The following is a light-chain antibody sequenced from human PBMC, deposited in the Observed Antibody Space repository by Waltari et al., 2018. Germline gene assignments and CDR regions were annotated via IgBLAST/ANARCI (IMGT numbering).Light chain of an antibody. CDR3: QQRSNWLGRLT. CDR2: DAS. J-gene: IGKJ4*01. CDR1: QSVSSY. Sequence: EIVLTQSPATLSLSPGERATLSCRVSQSVSSYLAWYQQKPGQAPRLLIYDASNRATGIPARFSGSGSGTDFTLTISSLEPEDFAVYYCQQRSNWLGRLTFGGGTKVEIK. V-gene: IGKV3-11*01.